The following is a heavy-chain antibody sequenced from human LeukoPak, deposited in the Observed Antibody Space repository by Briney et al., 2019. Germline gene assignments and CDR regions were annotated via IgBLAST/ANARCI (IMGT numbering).Heavy chain of an antibody. CDR3: AKDLYGYSSGWYFDY. Sequence: PGGSLRLSCAASGFTFSSYGMHWVRQAPGKGLEWVAVIWYDGSNKYYADSVKGRFTISRDNSKNTLYLQMNSLRAEDTAIYYCAKDLYGYSSGWYFDYWGQGTLVTVSS. J-gene: IGHJ4*02. CDR2: IWYDGSNK. CDR1: GFTFSSYG. V-gene: IGHV3-30*02. D-gene: IGHD6-19*01.